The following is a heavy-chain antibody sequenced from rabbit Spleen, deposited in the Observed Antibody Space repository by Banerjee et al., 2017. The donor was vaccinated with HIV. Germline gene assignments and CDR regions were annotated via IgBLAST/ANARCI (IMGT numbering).Heavy chain of an antibody. J-gene: IGHJ4*01. CDR1: GIDFSSYYY. D-gene: IGHD6-1*01. CDR3: ARGHAGYVGYGYATSFNL. V-gene: IGHV1S40*01. Sequence: QSLEESGGDLVKPGASLTLTCTASGIDFSSYYYMWWVRQAPGKGLELIACIYTSTGGTYYASWAKGRFTISKTSSTTVTLQMTSLTAADTATYFCARGHAGYVGYGYATSFNLWGPGTLVTVS. CDR2: IYTSTGGT.